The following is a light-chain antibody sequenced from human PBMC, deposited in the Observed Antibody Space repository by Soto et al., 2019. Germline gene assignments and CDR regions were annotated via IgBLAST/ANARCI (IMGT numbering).Light chain of an antibody. V-gene: IGKV3-20*01. CDR3: QQYGSSLTWT. Sequence: EVVLTQSPGTVSLSPGERVTLSCRARQSVISNYLAWFQQRPGQAPRLLIYAASSRATGIPDRFSGSGSGTDFTLSISRLEPEDFAVYYCQQYGSSLTWTFGQGTKVEIK. J-gene: IGKJ1*01. CDR1: QSVISNY. CDR2: AAS.